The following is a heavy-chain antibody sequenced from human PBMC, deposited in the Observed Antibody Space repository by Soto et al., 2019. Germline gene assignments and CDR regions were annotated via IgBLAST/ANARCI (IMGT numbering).Heavy chain of an antibody. CDR2: IYPGDSDT. J-gene: IGHJ5*02. Sequence: GESLKISCKGSGYSFTSYWIGWVRQMPGKGLEWMGIIYPGDSDTRYSPSFQGQVTISADKSISTAYLQWSSLKASDTAMYYCARSGPYYYDSSGYYNWFGPWGQGTLVTVSS. CDR3: ARSGPYYYDSSGYYNWFGP. D-gene: IGHD3-22*01. CDR1: GYSFTSYW. V-gene: IGHV5-51*01.